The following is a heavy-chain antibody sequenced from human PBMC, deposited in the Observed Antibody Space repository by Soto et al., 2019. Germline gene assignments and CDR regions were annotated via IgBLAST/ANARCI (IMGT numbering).Heavy chain of an antibody. V-gene: IGHV3-30*18. D-gene: IGHD6-25*01. Sequence: GGSLRLSCAASGFTFSSYGMHWVRQAPGKGLEWVAVISYDGSNEYYADSVKGRFTISRDNSKNTLYLQMNSLRAEDTAVYYCAKDLAPYSSGCPRFDPWGQGTLVTVSS. CDR1: GFTFSSYG. CDR3: AKDLAPYSSGCPRFDP. J-gene: IGHJ5*02. CDR2: ISYDGSNE.